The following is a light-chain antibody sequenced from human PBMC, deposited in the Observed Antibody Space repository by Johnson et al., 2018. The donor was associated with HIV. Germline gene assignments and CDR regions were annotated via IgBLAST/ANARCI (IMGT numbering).Light chain of an antibody. V-gene: IGLV1-51*02. J-gene: IGLJ1*01. CDR3: GTRDSSLISFYV. Sequence: QSVLTQPPSVSAAPGQKVTISCSGSSSDMGNYAVSWYQQLPGTAPKLLIYENNKRPSGIPDRFSGSKSGTSATLGITALQPGDEADYYCGTRDSSLISFYVFGTGTKVTVL. CDR2: ENN. CDR1: SSDMGNYA.